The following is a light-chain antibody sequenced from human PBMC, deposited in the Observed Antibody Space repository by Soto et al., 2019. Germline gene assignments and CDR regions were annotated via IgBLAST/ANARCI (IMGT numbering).Light chain of an antibody. Sequence: EIVLTQSPGTLSLSPGERATLSFRASQSFSSSYLAWYQQKPGQAPRLLIYGASSRATGIPDRFSGSGSGTDFTLTISRLEPEDFAVYYCQHYGSSPETFGQGTKVDIK. CDR1: QSFSSSY. J-gene: IGKJ1*01. CDR3: QHYGSSPET. CDR2: GAS. V-gene: IGKV3-20*01.